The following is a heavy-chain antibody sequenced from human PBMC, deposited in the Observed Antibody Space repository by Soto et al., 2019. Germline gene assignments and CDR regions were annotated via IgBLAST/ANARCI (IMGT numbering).Heavy chain of an antibody. CDR3: ASEFIAASYYYYMDV. CDR2: ISSSTSST. V-gene: IGHV3-21*01. Sequence: EVQLVESGGGLVKPGGSLTLSCAASGFIFSSYTMIWVRQAPGKGLEWVSYISSSTSSTLYADSVKGRVTISRDNAKNSLYLQMNSLRVEDTAVYYGASEFIAASYYYYMDVWGKGTTVTVSS. CDR1: GFIFSSYT. J-gene: IGHJ6*03. D-gene: IGHD6-13*01.